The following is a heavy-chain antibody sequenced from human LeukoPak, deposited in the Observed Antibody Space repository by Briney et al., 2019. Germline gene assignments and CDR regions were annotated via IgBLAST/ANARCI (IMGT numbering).Heavy chain of an antibody. J-gene: IGHJ4*02. Sequence: GGSLRLSCAASGFTFSSYAMHWVRQAPGKGLEWVSGITGSGGSTYYADSVKGRFTISRDNSKNTLYLQVNSLRAEDTAIYYCARDERLLSFLKWGQGTLVTVSS. D-gene: IGHD3-3*01. CDR2: ITGSGGST. CDR3: ARDERLLSFLK. V-gene: IGHV3-23*01. CDR1: GFTFSSYA.